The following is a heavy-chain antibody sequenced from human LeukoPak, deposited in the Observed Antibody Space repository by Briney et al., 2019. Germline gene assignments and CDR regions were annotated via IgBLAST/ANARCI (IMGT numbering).Heavy chain of an antibody. CDR3: ARDGPQAGLYFDY. CDR2: INQDGSEK. J-gene: IGHJ4*02. V-gene: IGHV3-7*05. Sequence: GGSLRLSCAASGFRFSDFWMNWVRQPPGKGLEWVARINQDGSEKYYVGSVKGRFTISRDNDKNSLYLQMNSLTADDTAVYYCARDGPQAGLYFDYWGQGTLVTVSS. CDR1: GFRFSDFW. D-gene: IGHD6-19*01.